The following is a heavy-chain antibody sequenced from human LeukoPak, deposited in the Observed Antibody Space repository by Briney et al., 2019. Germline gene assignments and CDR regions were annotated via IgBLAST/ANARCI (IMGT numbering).Heavy chain of an antibody. CDR2: ISSSGSTI. CDR3: ARDLIGSNYYGSRSWDNWFDP. CDR1: GFTFSSYE. J-gene: IGHJ5*02. D-gene: IGHD3-10*01. Sequence: GGSLRLSCAASGFTFSSYEMNWVRQAPGKRLEWVSYISSSGSTIYYADSVKGRFTISRDNAKNSLYLQMNSLRAEDTAVYYCARDLIGSNYYGSRSWDNWFDPWGQGTLVTVSS. V-gene: IGHV3-48*03.